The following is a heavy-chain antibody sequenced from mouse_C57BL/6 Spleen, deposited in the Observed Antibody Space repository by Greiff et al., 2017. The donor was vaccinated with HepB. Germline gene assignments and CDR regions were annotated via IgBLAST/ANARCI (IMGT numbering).Heavy chain of an antibody. D-gene: IGHD3-3*01. V-gene: IGHV1-69*01. CDR3: ARRVWDRSRYFDV. CDR2: IDPSDSYT. CDR1: GYTFTSYW. Sequence: QVQLQQSGAELVMPGASVKLSCKASGYTFTSYWMHWVKQRPGQGLEWIGEIDPSDSYTNYNQKFKGKSTLTVDKSSSTAYMQLSSLTSEDSAVYYCARRVWDRSRYFDVWGTGTTVTVSS. J-gene: IGHJ1*03.